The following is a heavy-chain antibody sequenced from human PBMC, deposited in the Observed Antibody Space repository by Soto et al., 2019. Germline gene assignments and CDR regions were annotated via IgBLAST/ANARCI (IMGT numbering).Heavy chain of an antibody. J-gene: IGHJ4*02. Sequence: SARLSFTCSVSGGSVSDKTYYWSWISQPPGKRLEWIGYVYYSGTTNYNPSPKSRVTISVDLSKNQFSLRLSSVTTADTALYYCARTTAVPNTLRSRYFFDYWGQGTLVTLSS. V-gene: IGHV4-61*01. D-gene: IGHD4-17*01. CDR1: GGSVSDKTYY. CDR3: ARTTAVPNTLRSRYFFDY. CDR2: VYYSGTT.